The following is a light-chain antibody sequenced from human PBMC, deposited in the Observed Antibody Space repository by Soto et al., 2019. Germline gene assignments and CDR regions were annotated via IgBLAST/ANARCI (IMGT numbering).Light chain of an antibody. CDR1: QSLLHSNGYNY. CDR3: MQLLHPPLT. V-gene: IGKV2-28*01. J-gene: IGKJ4*01. Sequence: DVVMTQSPLSLPVTPGEPASISCRSSQSLLHSNGYNYLAWFLQRAGQSPQLLIYLASSRASGVPDRFSGCGSGTDFTLEISSVEAEDVGVYYCMQLLHPPLTFGGGTKVDIK. CDR2: LAS.